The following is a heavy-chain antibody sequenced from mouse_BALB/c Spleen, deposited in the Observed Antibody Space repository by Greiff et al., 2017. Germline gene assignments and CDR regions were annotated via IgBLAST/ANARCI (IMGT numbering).Heavy chain of an antibody. Sequence: EVQRVESGGGLVKPGGSLKLSCAASGFTFSDYYMYWVRQTPEKRLEWVATISDGGSYTYYPDSVKGRFTISRDNAKNNLYLQMSSLKSEDTAMYYRAREDYGSSYVGPMDYWGQGTSVTVSS. CDR3: AREDYGSSYVGPMDY. D-gene: IGHD1-1*01. V-gene: IGHV5-4*02. CDR1: GFTFSDYY. J-gene: IGHJ4*01. CDR2: ISDGGSYT.